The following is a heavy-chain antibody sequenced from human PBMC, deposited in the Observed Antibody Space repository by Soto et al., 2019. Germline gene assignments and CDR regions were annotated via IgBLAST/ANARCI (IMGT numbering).Heavy chain of an antibody. J-gene: IGHJ4*02. V-gene: IGHV3-21*01. CDR1: GFTFSSYS. Sequence: EVQLVESGGGLVKPGGSLRLSCAASGFTFSSYSRNWVRQAPGKGLEWVSSISGTSSYIYYADSVEGRFTISRDNAKNSLYLQMNSLRAEDTAVYYCARGVGYFDYWGQGTLVTVSS. CDR2: ISGTSSYI. D-gene: IGHD1-26*01. CDR3: ARGVGYFDY.